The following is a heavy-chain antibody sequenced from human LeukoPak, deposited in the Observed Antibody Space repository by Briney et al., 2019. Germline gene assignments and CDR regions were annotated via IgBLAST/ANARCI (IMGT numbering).Heavy chain of an antibody. CDR1: GFTFSSYS. J-gene: IGHJ6*02. V-gene: IGHV3-21*04. Sequence: PGGSLRLSCAASGFTFSSYSMNWVRQAPGKGLEWVSSISSSSSYIYYADSVKGRFTISRDNAKNSLYLQMNSLRAEDTAVYYCATGTGYDFWSGYYIYYYGMDVWGQGATVTVSS. CDR3: ATGTGYDFWSGYYIYYYGMDV. D-gene: IGHD3-3*01. CDR2: ISSSSSYI.